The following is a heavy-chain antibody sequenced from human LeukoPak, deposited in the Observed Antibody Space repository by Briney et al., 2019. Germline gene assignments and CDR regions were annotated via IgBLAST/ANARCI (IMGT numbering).Heavy chain of an antibody. CDR2: ISAYNGNT. J-gene: IGHJ3*02. V-gene: IGHV1-18*01. Sequence: ASVKVSCKASGYTFTSYGISWVRQAPGQGLEWMGWISAYNGNTNYAQKLQGRVTMTTDTSTSTAYMELRSLRSDDTAVYYCARWMVNSVRGVSSDAFDIWGQGTMVTVSS. D-gene: IGHD3-10*01. CDR1: GYTFTSYG. CDR3: ARWMVNSVRGVSSDAFDI.